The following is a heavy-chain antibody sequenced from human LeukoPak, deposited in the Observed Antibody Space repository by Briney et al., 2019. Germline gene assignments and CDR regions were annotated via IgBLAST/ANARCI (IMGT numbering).Heavy chain of an antibody. V-gene: IGHV1-8*01. CDR1: GYTFTSYD. Sequence: GASVKVSCKASGYTFTSYDINWVRQATGQGLEWMGWMNPNSGNTGYAQKFQGRVTMTRNTSISTAYMELRSLRSDDTAVYYCARDTWTFPFGILTGYYKGGWYFDYWGQGTLVTVSS. D-gene: IGHD3-9*01. CDR3: ARDTWTFPFGILTGYYKGGWYFDY. J-gene: IGHJ4*02. CDR2: MNPNSGNT.